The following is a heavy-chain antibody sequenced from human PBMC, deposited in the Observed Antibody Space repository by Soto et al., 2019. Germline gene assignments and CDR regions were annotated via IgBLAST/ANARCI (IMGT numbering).Heavy chain of an antibody. D-gene: IGHD6-13*01. J-gene: IGHJ4*02. CDR2: ISSSSSTI. Sequence: GGSLRLSCAASGFTFSSYSMNWVRQAPGKGLEWVSYISSSSSTIYYADSVKGRFTISRDNAKNSLYLQMNSLRAEDTAVYYCARLPPTIAAAGRGGFDYWGQGTLVTVSS. V-gene: IGHV3-48*04. CDR3: ARLPPTIAAAGRGGFDY. CDR1: GFTFSSYS.